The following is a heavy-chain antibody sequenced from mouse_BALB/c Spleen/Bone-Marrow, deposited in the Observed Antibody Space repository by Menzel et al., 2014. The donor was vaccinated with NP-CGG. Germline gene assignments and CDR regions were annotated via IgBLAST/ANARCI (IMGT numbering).Heavy chain of an antibody. CDR1: GYTFTSYW. CDR2: IDPSDSYT. Sequence: PGAELVKPGASVKLSCKASGYTFTSYWMHWVKQRPGQGLEWIGEIDPSDSYTNYNQKFKGKATLTVDKSSSTAYMQLSSLTSEDSAVYYCATARATSYAMDYWGQGTSVTVSS. D-gene: IGHD3-1*01. V-gene: IGHV1-69*02. J-gene: IGHJ4*01. CDR3: ATARATSYAMDY.